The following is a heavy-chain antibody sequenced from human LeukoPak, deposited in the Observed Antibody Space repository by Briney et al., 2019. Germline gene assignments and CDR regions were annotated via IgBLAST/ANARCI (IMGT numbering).Heavy chain of an antibody. J-gene: IGHJ4*02. CDR1: GFTFSSYA. Sequence: PGGSLRLSCAASGFTFSSYAMHWVRQAPGKGLEWVAVISYDGSNKYYADSVKGRFTISRDNSKNTLYLQMNSLRAEDTAVYYCARDREGTGLDYWGQGTLVTVSS. CDR2: ISYDGSNK. CDR3: ARDREGTGLDY. D-gene: IGHD3/OR15-3a*01. V-gene: IGHV3-30-3*01.